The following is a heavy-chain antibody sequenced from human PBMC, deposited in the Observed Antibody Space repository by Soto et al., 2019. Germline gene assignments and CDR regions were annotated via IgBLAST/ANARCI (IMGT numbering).Heavy chain of an antibody. J-gene: IGHJ5*02. D-gene: IGHD6-13*01. CDR1: GGSFSGYY. Sequence: PSETLSLTCAVYGGSFSGYYWSWIRQPPGKGLEWIGEINHSGSTNYNLSLKSRVTISVDTSKNQFSLKLSSVTAADTAVYYCARGIPKQQLFTLRIRNWFDPWGQGTLVTVSS. CDR2: INHSGST. V-gene: IGHV4-34*01. CDR3: ARGIPKQQLFTLRIRNWFDP.